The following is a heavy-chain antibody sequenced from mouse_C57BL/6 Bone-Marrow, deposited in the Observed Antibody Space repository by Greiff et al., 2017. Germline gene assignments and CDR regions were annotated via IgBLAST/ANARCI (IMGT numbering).Heavy chain of an antibody. D-gene: IGHD2-3*01. J-gene: IGHJ2*01. CDR3: TRGDGYYSDY. V-gene: IGHV5-9-1*02. Sequence: EVKVVESGEGLVKPGGSLKLSCAASGFTFSSYAMSWVRQTPEKRLEWVAYISSGGDYIYYADTVKGRFTISRDNARNTLYLQMSSLKSEDTAMYYCTRGDGYYSDYWGQGTTLTVSS. CDR2: ISSGGDYI. CDR1: GFTFSSYA.